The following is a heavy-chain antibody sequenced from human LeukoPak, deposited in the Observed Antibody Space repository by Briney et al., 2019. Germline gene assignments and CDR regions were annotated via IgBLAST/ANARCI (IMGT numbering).Heavy chain of an antibody. D-gene: IGHD3-10*01. V-gene: IGHV1-18*01. CDR3: ARGVHFTMGTNDAFDI. CDR1: GYTFTSYG. Sequence: ASVKVSCKASGYTFTSYGISWVRQAPGQGLEWMGWISAYNGNTNYAQKLQGRVTMTTDTSTSTAYMELRSLRSDDTAVYYCARGVHFTMGTNDAFDIWGQGTMVTISS. J-gene: IGHJ3*02. CDR2: ISAYNGNT.